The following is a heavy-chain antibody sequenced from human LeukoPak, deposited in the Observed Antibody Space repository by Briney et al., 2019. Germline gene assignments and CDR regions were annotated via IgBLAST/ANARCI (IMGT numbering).Heavy chain of an antibody. Sequence: KPGGSLRLSCAASGFTFSSYAMSWVRQAPGKGLEWVSSISSSSSYIYYADSVKGRFTISRDNAKNSLYLQMNSLRAEDTAVYYCARGRDGAGDYWGQGTLVTVSS. V-gene: IGHV3-21*01. CDR3: ARGRDGAGDY. D-gene: IGHD3-10*01. J-gene: IGHJ4*02. CDR1: GFTFSSYA. CDR2: ISSSSSYI.